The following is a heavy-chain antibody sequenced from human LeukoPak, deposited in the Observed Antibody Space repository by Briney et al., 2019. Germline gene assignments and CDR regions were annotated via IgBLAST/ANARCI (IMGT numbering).Heavy chain of an antibody. Sequence: SETLSLTCTVSGYSISSGHYWGWIRQPPGKGLEWIGSMYHSGSTYYNPPLKSRVTISEDTSRNQFSLKLRSVTAADTAVYYCAKPRGPGGSKYFDYWGQGTLVTVSS. CDR1: GYSISSGHY. V-gene: IGHV4-38-2*02. CDR3: AKPRGPGGSKYFDY. D-gene: IGHD3-10*01. J-gene: IGHJ4*02. CDR2: MYHSGST.